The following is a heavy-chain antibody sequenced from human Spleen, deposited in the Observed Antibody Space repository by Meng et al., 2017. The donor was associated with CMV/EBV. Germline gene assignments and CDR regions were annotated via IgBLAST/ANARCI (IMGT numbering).Heavy chain of an antibody. J-gene: IGHJ6*02. CDR2: INSDGSST. Sequence: GESLKISCEASGFTFSNHWMHWVRQAPGKGLVWVSRINSDGSSTTYADSVKGRFTISRDNAKNTLCLQMNSLRAEDTAVYYCAREKWYSSSSRYYYYGMDVWGQGTTVTVSS. CDR1: GFTFSNHW. V-gene: IGHV3-74*03. D-gene: IGHD6-6*01. CDR3: AREKWYSSSSRYYYYGMDV.